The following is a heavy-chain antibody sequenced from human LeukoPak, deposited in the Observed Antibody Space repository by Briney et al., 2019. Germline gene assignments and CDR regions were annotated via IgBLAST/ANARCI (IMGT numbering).Heavy chain of an antibody. Sequence: SGFTFNNYAVTWVRHAPGKGLERVAVISDGGFSTYYADSVKGRFTISRDNSKNTLYLQMNSLRADDTAVYYCARGSTPHYYYCMDVWGKGTTVTVSS. D-gene: IGHD1-26*01. V-gene: IGHV3-23*01. CDR3: ARGSTPHYYYCMDV. J-gene: IGHJ6*03. CDR2: ISDGGFST. CDR1: GFTFNNYA.